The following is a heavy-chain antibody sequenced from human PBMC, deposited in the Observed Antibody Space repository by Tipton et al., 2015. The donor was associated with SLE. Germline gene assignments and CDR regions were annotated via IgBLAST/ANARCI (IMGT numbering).Heavy chain of an antibody. CDR3: AVMGGWELTAYYYGMDV. CDR2: INHSGST. CDR1: GESFSAYY. D-gene: IGHD1-26*01. Sequence: TLSLTCAVYGESFSAYYWSWIRQPPGKGLEWIGEINHSGSTNYNPSLKSRVTISVDTSKNQFSLKLSSVTAADTAVYYCAVMGGWELTAYYYGMDVWGQGTTVTVSS. V-gene: IGHV4-34*01. J-gene: IGHJ6*02.